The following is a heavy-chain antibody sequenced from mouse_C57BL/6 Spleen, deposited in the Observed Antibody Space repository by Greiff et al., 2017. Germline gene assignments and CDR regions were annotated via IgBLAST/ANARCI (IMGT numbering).Heavy chain of an antibody. V-gene: IGHV3-1*01. CDR3: ARANLRNAMDY. CDR2: ISYSGST. CDR1: GYSITSGYD. Sequence: EVKLQESGPGMVKPSQSLSLTCTVTGYSITSGYDWHWIRHFPGNKLEWMGYISYSGSTNYNPSLKSRISITHDTSKNHFFLKLNSVTTEDTATYYCARANLRNAMDYWGQGTSVTVSS. J-gene: IGHJ4*01.